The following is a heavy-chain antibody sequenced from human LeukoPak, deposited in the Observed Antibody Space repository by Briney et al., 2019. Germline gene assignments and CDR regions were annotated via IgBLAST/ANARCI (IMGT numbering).Heavy chain of an antibody. Sequence: KTSETLSLTCTVSGGSISSYYWSWLRQPPGKGLEWIGYIYYSGSTNYNPSLKSRVTISVDTSKNQFSLKLSSVTAADTAVYYCARSYDSSGYYFDYWGQGTLVTVSS. CDR1: GGSISSYY. J-gene: IGHJ4*02. D-gene: IGHD3-22*01. CDR3: ARSYDSSGYYFDY. V-gene: IGHV4-59*01. CDR2: IYYSGST.